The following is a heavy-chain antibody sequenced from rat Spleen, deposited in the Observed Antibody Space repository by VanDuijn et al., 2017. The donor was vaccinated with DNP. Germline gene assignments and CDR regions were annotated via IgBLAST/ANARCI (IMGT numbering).Heavy chain of an antibody. J-gene: IGHJ4*01. Sequence: EVLLVESDGGLVQPGRSLKLSCAVSGFTFNDYYMAWVRQAPAKGLEWVATISYNGGTPYYRDSVKGRFTISRDNAQSTLYLQMDVLRSEDTATYYCARHRTILPYYYSMDAWGQGASVTVSS. CDR3: ARHRTILPYYYSMDA. D-gene: IGHD3-2*01. CDR1: GFTFNDYY. CDR2: ISYNGGTP. V-gene: IGHV5-7*01.